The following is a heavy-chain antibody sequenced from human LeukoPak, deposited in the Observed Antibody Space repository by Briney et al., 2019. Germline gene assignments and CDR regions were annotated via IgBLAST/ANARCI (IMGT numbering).Heavy chain of an antibody. CDR2: ISSSGSTI. J-gene: IGHJ4*02. V-gene: IGHV3-48*04. CDR1: GFTFSSYG. D-gene: IGHD5-24*01. CDR3: ARTKRRDGYKGLDY. Sequence: GGTLRLSCAASGFTFSSYGMNWVRQAPGKGLEWVPYISSSGSTIYYADSVKGRFTISRDNAKSSLYLQMNSLRAEDTAVYYCARTKRRDGYKGLDYWGQGTLVTVSS.